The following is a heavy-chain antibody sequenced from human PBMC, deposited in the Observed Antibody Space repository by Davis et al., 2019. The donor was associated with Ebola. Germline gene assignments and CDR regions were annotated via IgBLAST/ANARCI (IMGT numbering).Heavy chain of an antibody. CDR2: IYYSGST. CDR1: GGSISSGGYY. CDR3: ARGGVGGRWFDP. Sequence: MPSETLSLTCTVSGGSISSGGYYWSWIRQHPGKGLEWIGYIYYSGSTYYNPSLKSRVTISVDTSKNQFSLKLSSVTAADTAVYYCARGGVGGRWFDPWGQGTLVTVSS. D-gene: IGHD3-16*01. J-gene: IGHJ5*02. V-gene: IGHV4-31*03.